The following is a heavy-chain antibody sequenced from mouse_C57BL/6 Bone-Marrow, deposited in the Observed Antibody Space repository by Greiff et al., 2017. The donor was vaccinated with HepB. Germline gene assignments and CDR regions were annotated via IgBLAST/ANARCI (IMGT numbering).Heavy chain of an antibody. CDR3: ANYDYDYAMDY. D-gene: IGHD2-4*01. J-gene: IGHJ4*01. V-gene: IGHV1-19*01. CDR2: INPYNGGT. Sequence: EVQLQQSGPVLVKPGASVKMSCKASGYTFTDYYMNWVKQSHGKSLEWIGVINPYNGGTSYNQKFKGKATLTVDKSSSTAYMELNSLTSEDSAVYYCANYDYDYAMDYWGQGTSVTVSS. CDR1: GYTFTDYY.